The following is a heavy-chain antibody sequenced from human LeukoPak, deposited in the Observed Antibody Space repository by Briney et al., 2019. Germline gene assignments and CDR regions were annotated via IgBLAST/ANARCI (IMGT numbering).Heavy chain of an antibody. D-gene: IGHD3-9*01. CDR1: GYTFSSYY. CDR3: ARDLFDTDANWFDP. Sequence: GASVKVSCKASGYTFSSYYLYWVRQAPGQGLECMGIINPSAGSTSYAQKFQGRVTMTRDTSTSTAYMELSSLRSEDTAVYYCARDLFDTDANWFDPWGQGTLVTVSS. V-gene: IGHV1-46*01. J-gene: IGHJ5*02. CDR2: INPSAGST.